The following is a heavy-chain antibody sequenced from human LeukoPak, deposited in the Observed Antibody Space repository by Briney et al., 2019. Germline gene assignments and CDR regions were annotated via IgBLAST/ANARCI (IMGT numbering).Heavy chain of an antibody. Sequence: GGSLRLSCSASGFTFSSYAMHWVRQAPGKGLEYVSAISSNGGSTYYADSVKGRFTISRDNSKNTLYLQMSSLRAEDTAVYYCVKDHCSSTSCYPWDWFDPWGQGTLVTVSS. V-gene: IGHV3-64D*06. CDR2: ISSNGGST. CDR3: VKDHCSSTSCYPWDWFDP. D-gene: IGHD2-2*01. J-gene: IGHJ5*02. CDR1: GFTFSSYA.